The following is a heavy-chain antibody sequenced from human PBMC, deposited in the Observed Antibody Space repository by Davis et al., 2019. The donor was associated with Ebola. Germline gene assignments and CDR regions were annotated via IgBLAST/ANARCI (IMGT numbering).Heavy chain of an antibody. CDR1: GFTFSNFA. CDR2: ISGNGASS. D-gene: IGHD1-1*01. J-gene: IGHJ5*02. CDR3: AGDPNWESGS. V-gene: IGHV3-23*01. Sequence: GESLKISCTASGFTFSNFAMAWVRQAPGKGLEWVSVISGNGASSHYSDAVKGRFTISRDNSKNMLYLQMDSLRIEDTAQYFCAGDPNWESGSWGQGTPVSVSS.